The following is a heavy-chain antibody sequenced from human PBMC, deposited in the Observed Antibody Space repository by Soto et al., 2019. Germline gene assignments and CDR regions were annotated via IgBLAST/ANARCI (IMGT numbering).Heavy chain of an antibody. CDR3: ARDWTITFGGVIAIQYYFDY. CDR1: GFTFSSYG. V-gene: IGHV3-33*01. CDR2: IWYDGSNK. D-gene: IGHD3-16*02. J-gene: IGHJ4*02. Sequence: GGSLRLSCAASGFTFSSYGMHWVRQAPGKGLEWVAVIWYDGSNKYYADSVKGRFTISRDNSKNTLYLQMNSLRAEDTAVYYCARDWTITFGGVIAIQYYFDYWGQGTLVTVSS.